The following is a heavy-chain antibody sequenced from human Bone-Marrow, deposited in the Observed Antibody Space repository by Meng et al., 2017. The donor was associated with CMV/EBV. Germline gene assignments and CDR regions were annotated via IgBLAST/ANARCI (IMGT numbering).Heavy chain of an antibody. D-gene: IGHD2-15*01. CDR1: GFTFSSYG. CDR3: ARGELFCSGGSCYQHTDH. Sequence: GESLKISCAASGFTFSSYGMHWVRQAPGKGLEWVAFIRYDGSNKYYADSVKGRFTISRDNSNSTLYLQMNSLSAEDTAVYYCARGELFCSGGSCYQHTDHWGQGTLVTVSS. CDR2: IRYDGSNK. J-gene: IGHJ4*02. V-gene: IGHV3-30*02.